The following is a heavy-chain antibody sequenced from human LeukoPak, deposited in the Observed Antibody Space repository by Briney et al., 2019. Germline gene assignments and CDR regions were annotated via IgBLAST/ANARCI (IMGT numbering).Heavy chain of an antibody. CDR3: ARIRITMIRGVDYYFDY. J-gene: IGHJ4*02. D-gene: IGHD3-10*01. V-gene: IGHV1-18*01. CDR2: ISAYNDNT. CDR1: DYTLIDYD. Sequence: ASVKVSCKASDYTLIDYDISWVRQAPGQGLEWMGWISAYNDNTNYAQKLQGRVTMTTDTSTTTAYMELRSLRSDDTAVYYCARIRITMIRGVDYYFDYWGQGTLVTVSS.